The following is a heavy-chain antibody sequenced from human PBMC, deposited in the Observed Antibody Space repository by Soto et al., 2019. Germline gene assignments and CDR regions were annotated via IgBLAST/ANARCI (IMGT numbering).Heavy chain of an antibody. CDR2: IYHSGST. CDR3: ASRGYYYDSSGYYY. CDR1: GGSISSGGYS. D-gene: IGHD3-22*01. J-gene: IGHJ4*02. Sequence: SETLSLTCAVSGGSISSGGYSWSWIRQPPGKGLEWIGYIYHSGSTYYNPSLKSRVTISVDTSKNQFSLKLSSVTAADTAVYYCASRGYYYDSSGYYYWGQGTLVTVSS. V-gene: IGHV4-30-2*05.